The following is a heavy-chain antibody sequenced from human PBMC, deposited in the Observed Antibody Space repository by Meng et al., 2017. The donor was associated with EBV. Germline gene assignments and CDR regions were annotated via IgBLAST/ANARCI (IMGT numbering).Heavy chain of an antibody. CDR1: GGPFRNSA. J-gene: IGHJ4*02. D-gene: IGHD3-10*01. Sequence: QVQVVQSGAEVMXPXSSVKVSCRTSGGPFRNSAISWVRQAPGQGLEWIGGLIPMFGTANYAHKFQDRVTITADESTTTGYMEMSSLRSEDTAVYYCARESGRGYTPDYWGQGTLVTVSS. V-gene: IGHV1-69*01. CDR3: ARESGRGYTPDY. CDR2: LIPMFGTA.